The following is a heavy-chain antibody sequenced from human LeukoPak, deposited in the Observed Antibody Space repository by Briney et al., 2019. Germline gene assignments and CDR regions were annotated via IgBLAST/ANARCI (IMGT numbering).Heavy chain of an antibody. CDR2: ISSSSSYI. V-gene: IGHV3-21*01. D-gene: IGHD3-10*01. Sequence: GGSLRLSCAASGFTFSSYSMNWVRQAPGKGLEWVSSISSSSSYIYYADSVKGRFTISRDNAKNSLYLQMNSLRAEDTAVYYCARTQYGSGSPFDYWGQGTLVTVSP. CDR3: ARTQYGSGSPFDY. CDR1: GFTFSSYS. J-gene: IGHJ4*02.